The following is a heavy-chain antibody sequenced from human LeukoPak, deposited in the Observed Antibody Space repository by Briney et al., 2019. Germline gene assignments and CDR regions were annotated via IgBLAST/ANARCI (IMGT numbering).Heavy chain of an antibody. D-gene: IGHD5-24*01. J-gene: IGHJ4*02. CDR2: ISSSGSTI. CDR1: GFIFSNYE. Sequence: GGSLRLSCTVSGFIFSNYEMNWVRQAPGKGLEWVSYISSSGSTIYYSDSAKSRFTISRDNAKNSLYLQMNSLRAEDKAVYYCARKMVTINRFSGDYWGQGTLVTVSS. V-gene: IGHV3-48*03. CDR3: ARKMVTINRFSGDY.